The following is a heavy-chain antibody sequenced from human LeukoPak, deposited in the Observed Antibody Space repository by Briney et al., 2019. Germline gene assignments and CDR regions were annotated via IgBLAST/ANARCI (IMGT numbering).Heavy chain of an antibody. D-gene: IGHD3-3*01. Sequence: ASVKVSCKTSGYTFSDFYIHWVRQAPGQGLEWLGYINPNSGGTNYAQKFQGRVTMTRDTSISTAYMELSRLRSDDTAVYYCARGGYDFWSGYIDYWGQGTLVTVSS. CDR3: ARGGYDFWSGYIDY. CDR2: INPNSGGT. V-gene: IGHV1-2*02. J-gene: IGHJ4*02. CDR1: GYTFSDFY.